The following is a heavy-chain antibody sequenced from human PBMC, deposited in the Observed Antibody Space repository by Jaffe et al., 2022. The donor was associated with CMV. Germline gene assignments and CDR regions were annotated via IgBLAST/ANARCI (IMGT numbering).Heavy chain of an antibody. CDR2: IYYGGTT. D-gene: IGHD3-10*01. V-gene: IGHV4-39*01. CDR1: GDSISSGTYY. Sequence: QLQLQESGPGLVKPSETLSLTCTVSGDSISSGTYYWGWIRQPPGKGLEWIGSIYYGGTTSYNPSLKSRVTISVDTSEDHFSLKLSSVTAADTAVYYCARHGEAATPYYFDYWGQGTLVTVSS. CDR3: ARHGEAATPYYFDY. J-gene: IGHJ4*02.